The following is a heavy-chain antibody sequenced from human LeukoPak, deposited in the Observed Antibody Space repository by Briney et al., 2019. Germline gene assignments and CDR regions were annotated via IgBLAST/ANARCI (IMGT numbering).Heavy chain of an antibody. J-gene: IGHJ3*02. D-gene: IGHD6-19*01. CDR2: ISWNSGSI. V-gene: IGHV3-9*01. CDR1: GFTFDDYA. Sequence: PGGSLRLSCAASGFTFDDYAIHWVRQAPGKGLEWVSGISWNSGSIGYADSVKGRFTISRDNAKNSLYLQMNSLRAEDTALYYCAKDKVRYSSGWYLGAFDIWGQGTMVTVSS. CDR3: AKDKVRYSSGWYLGAFDI.